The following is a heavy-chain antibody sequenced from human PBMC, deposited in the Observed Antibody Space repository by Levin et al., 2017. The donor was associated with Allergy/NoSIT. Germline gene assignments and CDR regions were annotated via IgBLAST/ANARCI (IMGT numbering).Heavy chain of an antibody. CDR3: ARSLGKYVDYYGMDV. Sequence: SQTLSLTCAVSGSSLRGGYYWSWIRQAPGKGLEWIATIYQSEYTYYNPSLKSRLTISEDTSKTQFSVKLRSVTAADTAVYYCARSLGKYVDYYGMDVWGQGTTVTVSS. CDR2: IYQSEYT. V-gene: IGHV4-38-2*01. CDR1: GSSLRGGYY. J-gene: IGHJ6*02. D-gene: IGHD3-10*02.